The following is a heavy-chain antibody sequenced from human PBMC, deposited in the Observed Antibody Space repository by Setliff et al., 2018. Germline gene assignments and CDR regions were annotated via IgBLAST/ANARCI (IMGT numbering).Heavy chain of an antibody. CDR2: IIPILGIA. CDR3: ARRWDFGYFDY. CDR1: GYTFTSYA. D-gene: IGHD1-26*01. Sequence: ASVKVSCKASGYTFTSYAMHWVRQAPGQGLEWMGGIIPILGIANYAQKFQGRVTITADKSTSTAYMELSSLRSEDTAVYYCARRWDFGYFDYWGQGTLVTVSS. V-gene: IGHV1-69*10. J-gene: IGHJ4*02.